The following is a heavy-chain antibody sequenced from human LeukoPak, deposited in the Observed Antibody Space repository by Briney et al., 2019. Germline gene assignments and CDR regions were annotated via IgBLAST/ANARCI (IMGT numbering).Heavy chain of an antibody. CDR1: GYTFNTYG. D-gene: IGHD3-10*01. CDR3: AAIWGDYYGSGSKSNYFDY. CDR2: ISGYNGKT. Sequence: GASVKVSCKASGYTFNTYGITWVRQAPGQGLECMGWISGYNGKTKYAQKFQGRVTMTEDTSTDTAYMELSSLRSEDTAVYYCAAIWGDYYGSGSKSNYFDYWGQGTLVTVSS. J-gene: IGHJ4*02. V-gene: IGHV1-18*01.